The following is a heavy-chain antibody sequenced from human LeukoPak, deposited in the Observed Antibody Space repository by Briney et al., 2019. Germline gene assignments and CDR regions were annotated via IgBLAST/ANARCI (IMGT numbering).Heavy chain of an antibody. D-gene: IGHD4-11*01. Sequence: GRSLRLSCAPSAFTFSHYAMHWVRQAPGKGMEWVAVIWSDGSNKFYADSVRGRFTISRDDVRKTVYLQMDSLTAEDTAVYYCARDAQRGFDYSNSLQYWGQGTLVTVSS. CDR1: AFTFSHYA. CDR3: ARDAQRGFDYSNSLQY. CDR2: IWSDGSNK. J-gene: IGHJ4*02. V-gene: IGHV3-33*01.